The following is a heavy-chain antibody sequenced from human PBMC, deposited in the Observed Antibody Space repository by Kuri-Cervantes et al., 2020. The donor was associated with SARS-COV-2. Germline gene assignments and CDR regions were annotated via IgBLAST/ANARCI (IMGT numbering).Heavy chain of an antibody. V-gene: IGHV4-38-2*02. CDR2: IYYSGST. CDR3: ARHSDILTGTNWFDP. CDR1: GYSISSGFY. Sequence: SCTVSGYSISSGFYWGWIRQPPGKGLEWTGSIYYSGSTYYNPSLKSRGTISVDTSKNQFSLKLSSVTAADTAVYYCARHSDILTGTNWFDPWGQGTLVTVSS. J-gene: IGHJ5*02. D-gene: IGHD3-9*01.